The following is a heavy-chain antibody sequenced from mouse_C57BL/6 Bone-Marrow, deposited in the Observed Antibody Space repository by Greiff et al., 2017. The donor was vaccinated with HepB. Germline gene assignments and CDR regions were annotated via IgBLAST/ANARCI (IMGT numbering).Heavy chain of an antibody. V-gene: IGHV1-50*01. D-gene: IGHD1-1*01. J-gene: IGHJ1*03. CDR2: IDPSDSYT. CDR1: GYTFTSYW. CDR3: ARWDYGSSLYWYFDV. Sequence: VQLQQPGAELVKPGASVKLSCKASGYTFTSYWMQWVKQRPGQGLEWIGEIDPSDSYTNYNQKFKGKATLTVDTSSSTAYMQLSSLTSEDSAVYYCARWDYGSSLYWYFDVWGTGTTVTVSS.